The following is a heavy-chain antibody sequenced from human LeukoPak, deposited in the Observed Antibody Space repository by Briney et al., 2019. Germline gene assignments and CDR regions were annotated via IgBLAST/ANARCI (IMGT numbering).Heavy chain of an antibody. CDR1: GGSFSGYY. CDR2: INHSGST. V-gene: IGHV4-34*01. CDR3: ARGGNSGDDPPYFDY. D-gene: IGHD4-23*01. J-gene: IGHJ4*02. Sequence: RPSETLSLTCAVYGGSFSGYYWSWIRQPPGKGLEWIGEINHSGSTNYNPSLKSRVTISVDTSKNQFSLKLSSVTAADTAVYYCARGGNSGDDPPYFDYWGQGTLVTVSS.